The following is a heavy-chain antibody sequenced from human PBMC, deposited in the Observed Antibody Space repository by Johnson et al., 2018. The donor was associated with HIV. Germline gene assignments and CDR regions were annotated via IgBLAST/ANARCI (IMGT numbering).Heavy chain of an antibody. D-gene: IGHD3-22*01. V-gene: IGHV3-73*01. Sequence: VHLVESGGGLVQPGGSLKLACAASGFTFSGSALHWVRQASGKGLEWIGHIRSKTNTYATEYAASVKGRFTISRDDSQNTAYLQMNSLKTEDTAVYYCTRTDDTYYYDSSGYVDAFDIWGQGTMVTVSS. CDR1: GFTFSGSA. CDR3: TRTDDTYYYDSSGYVDAFDI. CDR2: IRSKTNTYAT. J-gene: IGHJ3*02.